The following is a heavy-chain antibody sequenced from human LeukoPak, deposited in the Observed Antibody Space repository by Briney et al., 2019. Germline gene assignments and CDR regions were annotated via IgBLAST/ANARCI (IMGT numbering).Heavy chain of an antibody. D-gene: IGHD5-18*01. J-gene: IGHJ4*02. CDR1: GFTFSSYA. V-gene: IGHV3-64*01. Sequence: PGGSLRLSCAASGFTFSSYAMHWVRQAPGKGLEYVSAISSNGGSTYYANSVKGRFTISRDNSKNTLYLQMGSLRAEDMAVYYCARVATGLWLPYFDYWGQGTLVTVSS. CDR3: ARVATGLWLPYFDY. CDR2: ISSNGGST.